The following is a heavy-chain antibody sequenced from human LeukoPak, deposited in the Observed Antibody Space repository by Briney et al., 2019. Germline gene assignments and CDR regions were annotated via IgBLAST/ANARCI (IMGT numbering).Heavy chain of an antibody. V-gene: IGHV1-24*01. D-gene: IGHD6-19*01. CDR2: FDPEDGET. Sequence: ASVKVSCKVSGYTLTELYMHWVRQAPGKGLEWMGGFDPEDGETIYAQKFQGRVTMTEDTSTDTAYMELSSLRSEDTAVYYCATVAPLGQWLVHDYWGQGTLVTVSS. CDR1: GYTLTELY. CDR3: ATVAPLGQWLVHDY. J-gene: IGHJ4*02.